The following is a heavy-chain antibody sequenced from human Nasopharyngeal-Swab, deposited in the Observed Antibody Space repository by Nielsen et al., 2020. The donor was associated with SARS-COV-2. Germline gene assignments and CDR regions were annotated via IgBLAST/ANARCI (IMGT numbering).Heavy chain of an antibody. J-gene: IGHJ4*02. D-gene: IGHD3-22*01. Sequence: GGSLRLSCAASGFTFSNAWMSWVRQAPGKGLEWVGRIKSKTDGGTTDYAAPVKGRFTISRDDSKNTLYRQMNSLKTEDTAVYYCTTDQGVYDSSGYYNYWGQGTLVTVSS. CDR3: TTDQGVYDSSGYYNY. V-gene: IGHV3-15*01. CDR1: GFTFSNAW. CDR2: IKSKTDGGTT.